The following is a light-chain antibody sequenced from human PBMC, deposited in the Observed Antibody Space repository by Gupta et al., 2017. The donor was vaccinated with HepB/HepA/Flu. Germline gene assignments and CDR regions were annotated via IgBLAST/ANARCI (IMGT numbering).Light chain of an antibody. J-gene: IGLJ2*01. Sequence: SPLPHPPSPSASPGPSVTISCTGTSSDVGGYNYVSWYQQHPGKAPKLMIYEVSKRPSGVPDRFSGSKSGNTASLTVAGLQAEDEADYYCSSYAGSNNFVVFGGGTKLTVL. CDR3: SSYAGSNNFVV. CDR1: SSDVGGYNY. V-gene: IGLV2-8*01. CDR2: EVS.